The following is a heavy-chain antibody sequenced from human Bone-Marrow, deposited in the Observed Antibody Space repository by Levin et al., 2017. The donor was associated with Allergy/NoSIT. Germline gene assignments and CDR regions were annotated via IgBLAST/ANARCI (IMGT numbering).Heavy chain of an antibody. D-gene: IGHD5-18*01. CDR3: ARGYTYGSPFDY. CDR2: IWGDGSNK. J-gene: IGHJ4*02. V-gene: IGHV3-33*01. CDR1: GFTFSSYG. Sequence: AGGSPRLSCAASGFTFSSYGMHWVRQAPGKGLEWVAVIWGDGSNKYYGDSVKGRFTISRDNSKNTLYLQMNSLRAEDTAVYYCARGYTYGSPFDYWGQGTLVTVSS.